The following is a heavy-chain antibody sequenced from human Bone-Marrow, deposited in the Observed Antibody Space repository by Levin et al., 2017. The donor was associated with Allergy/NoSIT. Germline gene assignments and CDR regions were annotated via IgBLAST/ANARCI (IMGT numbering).Heavy chain of an antibody. V-gene: IGHV1-2*06. CDR1: GYTFTDYH. J-gene: IGHJ3*02. CDR3: ARGPRTGAFEM. CDR2: INPNNGDT. Sequence: ASVKVSCKVSGYTFTDYHMHWLRQAPGQGLEWVGQINPNNGDTRSAQNFQGRVALTRDTSISTVYLELSRLTSDDAAGYYCARGPRTGAFEMWGQGTVVTVSS.